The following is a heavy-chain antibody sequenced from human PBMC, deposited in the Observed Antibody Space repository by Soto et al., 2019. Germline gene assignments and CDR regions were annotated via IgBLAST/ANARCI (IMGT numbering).Heavy chain of an antibody. V-gene: IGHV4-39*07. CDR2: IYYSGST. D-gene: IGHD6-13*01. CDR3: ARRYSSSFDF. J-gene: IGHJ4*02. Sequence: SETLSLTCTVSGCSISSSSYYWGWIRQPPGKGLEWIGSIYYSGSTNYNPSLKSRVTISVDTSKNQFSLKLSSVTAADTAVYYCARRYSSSFDFWGQGTLVTVSS. CDR1: GCSISSSSYY.